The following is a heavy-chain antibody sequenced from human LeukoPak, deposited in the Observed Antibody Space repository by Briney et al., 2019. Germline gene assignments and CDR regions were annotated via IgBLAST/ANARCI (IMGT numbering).Heavy chain of an antibody. V-gene: IGHV3-74*01. D-gene: IGHD3-16*01. J-gene: IGHJ4*02. CDR2: ITSDGSST. Sequence: GGSLRLSCAASGFTFSSYWMHWVRQAPGKGLVWVSRITSDGSSTSYADSVKGRFTISRDNAKNTLYVQMSSLRAEDTAVYYCARSNNGGWGYCDYWGQGSLVTVSS. CDR3: ARSNNGGWGYCDY. CDR1: GFTFSSYW.